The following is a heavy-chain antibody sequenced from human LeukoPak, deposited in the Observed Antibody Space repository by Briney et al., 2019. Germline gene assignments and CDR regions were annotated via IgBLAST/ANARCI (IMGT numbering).Heavy chain of an antibody. V-gene: IGHV4-39*01. CDR1: GASITSSSYY. J-gene: IGHJ4*02. CDR2: MDYSGTT. D-gene: IGHD3-16*02. CDR3: ARMVHNFDDVWGSYRSTGFDY. Sequence: SETLSPTCTVSGASITSSSYYWGWIRQAPGKGLEWIGNMDYSGTTYYSPYLNSRVIISVDTSKNKFSLELKSVTAADTAVYYCARMVHNFDDVWGSYRSTGFDYWGQGALVTVSS.